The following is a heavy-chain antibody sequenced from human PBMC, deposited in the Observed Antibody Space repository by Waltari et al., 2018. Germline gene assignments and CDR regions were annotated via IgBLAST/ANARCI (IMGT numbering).Heavy chain of an antibody. CDR2: IYYSGST. CDR1: GGSISSSY. V-gene: IGHV4-59*01. J-gene: IGHJ5*02. Sequence: QVQLQESGPGLVKPSETLSLTCTVSGGSISSSYWSWIRQPPGKGLEWIGYIYYSGSTNYNPSLKSRVTISVDTSKNQFSLKLSSVTAADTAVYYCAKSPIAAAGLSWFDPWGQGTLVTVSS. CDR3: AKSPIAAAGLSWFDP. D-gene: IGHD6-13*01.